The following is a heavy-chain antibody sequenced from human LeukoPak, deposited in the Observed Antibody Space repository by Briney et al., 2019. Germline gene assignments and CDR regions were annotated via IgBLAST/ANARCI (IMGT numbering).Heavy chain of an antibody. D-gene: IGHD3-10*01. J-gene: IGHJ3*02. CDR2: IYPGDSDT. CDR3: ARPHYSGSAYDAFDI. V-gene: IGHV5-51*01. Sequence: GESLKISCKGSGYSFTSYWIGWVRQMPGRGLEWMGIIYPGDSDTRYSPSFQGQVTISADKSISTAYLQWSSLKASDTAIYYCARPHYSGSAYDAFDIWGQGTMVTVSS. CDR1: GYSFTSYW.